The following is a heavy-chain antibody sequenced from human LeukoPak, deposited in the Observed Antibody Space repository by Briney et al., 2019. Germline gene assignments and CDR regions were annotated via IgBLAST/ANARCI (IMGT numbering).Heavy chain of an antibody. CDR3: ARDVSSTSSKGYNWFDP. J-gene: IGHJ5*02. D-gene: IGHD2-2*01. Sequence: NPSETLSLTCTVSGGSISSSNWWSWVRQPPGKGLEWIGEIYHSGSTNYNPSLKSRVTKSVDKSKNQFSLKLSSVTAADTAVYYCARDVSSTSSKGYNWFDPWGQGTLVTVSS. CDR2: IYHSGST. CDR1: GGSISSSNW. V-gene: IGHV4-4*02.